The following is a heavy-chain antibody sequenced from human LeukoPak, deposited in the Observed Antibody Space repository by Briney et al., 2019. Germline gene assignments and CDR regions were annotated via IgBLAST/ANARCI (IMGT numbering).Heavy chain of an antibody. Sequence: PGGSLRLSCSAPGFIIDDYAIHLARQAPGQGLEWVSLISGDGGSIFYADSVKGRFTISRDNSKNSLSLQMSSLRSEDTAPYFCARESERSGWYDYWGQGTLVTVSS. CDR2: ISGDGGSI. CDR1: GFIIDDYA. CDR3: ARESERSGWYDY. J-gene: IGHJ4*02. V-gene: IGHV3-43*02. D-gene: IGHD6-13*01.